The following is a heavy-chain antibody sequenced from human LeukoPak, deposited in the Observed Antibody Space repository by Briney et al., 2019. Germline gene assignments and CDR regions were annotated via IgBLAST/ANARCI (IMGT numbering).Heavy chain of an antibody. D-gene: IGHD2-15*01. Sequence: GGSLRLSCAASGFTFSSYGMHWVRQAPGKGLEWVAFIRYDGSNKYYADSVKGRFTISRDNSKHTLYLQMNSLRAEDTAGYCCAKEVTYCSGGTCYRYFDYWGQGTLVTVSS. CDR3: AKEVTYCSGGTCYRYFDY. CDR2: IRYDGSNK. J-gene: IGHJ4*02. CDR1: GFTFSSYG. V-gene: IGHV3-30*02.